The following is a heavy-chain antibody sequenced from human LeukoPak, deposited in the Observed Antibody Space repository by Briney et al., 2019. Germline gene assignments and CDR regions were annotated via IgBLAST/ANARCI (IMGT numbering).Heavy chain of an antibody. CDR1: GFTFSIYS. CDR3: AREEQVTIMDV. D-gene: IGHD4-23*01. CDR2: ISSSSYI. V-gene: IGHV3-21*01. Sequence: GGSLRLSCAASGFTFSIYSMHWVRQAPGKGLEWLSSISSSSYIYYTDSVKGRFTISRDNAKNSLYLQMNSLRAEDTAMYYCAREEQVTIMDVWGQGTTVTASS. J-gene: IGHJ6*02.